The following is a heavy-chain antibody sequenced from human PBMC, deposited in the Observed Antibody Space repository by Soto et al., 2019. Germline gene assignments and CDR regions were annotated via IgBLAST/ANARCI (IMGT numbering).Heavy chain of an antibody. CDR2: INHSGST. Sequence: SETLSLTCAVYGGSFSGYYWSWIRQPPGKGLEWIGEINHSGSTNYNPSLKSRVTISVDTSKNQFSLKLSSVTAADTAVYYCARGYAGAWNYGNYYYGMDDWGEGTTVTVSS. D-gene: IGHD1-7*01. CDR1: GGSFSGYY. J-gene: IGHJ6*02. V-gene: IGHV4-34*01. CDR3: ARGYAGAWNYGNYYYGMDD.